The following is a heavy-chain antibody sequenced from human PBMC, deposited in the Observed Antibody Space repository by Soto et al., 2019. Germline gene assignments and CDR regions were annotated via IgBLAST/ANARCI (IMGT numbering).Heavy chain of an antibody. Sequence: PGGSLRLSCAASGFTFSSYGMHWVRQAPGKGLEWVAVISYDGSNKYYADSVKGRFTISRDNSKNTLYLQMNSLRAEDTAVYYCARDRGRNGMDVWGQGTTVTVSS. CDR3: ARDRGRNGMDV. D-gene: IGHD5-12*01. CDR1: GFTFSSYG. CDR2: ISYDGSNK. J-gene: IGHJ6*02. V-gene: IGHV3-30*03.